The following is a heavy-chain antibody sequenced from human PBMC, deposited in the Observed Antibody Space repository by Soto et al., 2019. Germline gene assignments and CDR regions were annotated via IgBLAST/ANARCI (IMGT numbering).Heavy chain of an antibody. Sequence: QVQLQESGPGLVKPSETLSLTCSVSGGSVNSGNYYWSWIRQPPGKGLEWIGYIYYSGSTNYNPSLKSRVTISLATSKDQFSLSLNSVTAADTAVYYCARVGVTMIRGADYWGQGTLVTVSS. CDR1: GGSVNSGNYY. V-gene: IGHV4-61*01. CDR3: ARVGVTMIRGADY. J-gene: IGHJ4*02. CDR2: IYYSGST. D-gene: IGHD3-10*01.